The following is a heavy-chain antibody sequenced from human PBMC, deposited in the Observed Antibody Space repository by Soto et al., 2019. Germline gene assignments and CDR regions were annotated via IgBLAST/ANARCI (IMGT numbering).Heavy chain of an antibody. V-gene: IGHV3-11*06. CDR2: ISSSSIYT. D-gene: IGHD6-13*01. CDR1: GFSISDDY. CDR3: ARDSGSSKYGLDV. J-gene: IGHJ6*02. Sequence: QVQLVESGGGLVKPGGSLRLSCVASGFSISDDYMTWIRQAPGKGLGWVSHISSSSIYTSYAHSVKGRFTISRDNAKNSLYLQMNSLTSEDTAVYYCARDSGSSKYGLDVWGQGTTVIVSS.